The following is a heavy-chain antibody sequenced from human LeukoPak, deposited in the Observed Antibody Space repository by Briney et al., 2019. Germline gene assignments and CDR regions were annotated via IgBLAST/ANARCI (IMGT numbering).Heavy chain of an antibody. V-gene: IGHV4-31*03. CDR2: IYYSGST. CDR1: GGSVSSGSYY. J-gene: IGHJ3*02. Sequence: SETLSLTCTVSGGSVSSGSYYWSWIRQPPGKGLEWIGYIYYSGSTYYNPSLKSRVTISVDTSKNQFSLKLSSVTAADTAVYYCARATGEDAFDIWGQGTMVTVSS. CDR3: ARATGEDAFDI. D-gene: IGHD7-27*01.